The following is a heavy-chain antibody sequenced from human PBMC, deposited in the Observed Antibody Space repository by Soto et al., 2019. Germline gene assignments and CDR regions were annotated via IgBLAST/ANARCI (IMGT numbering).Heavy chain of an antibody. D-gene: IGHD2-15*01. CDR2: INHTGSA. Sequence: PSETLSLTCAVYGGSFSGYYWSWIRQPPGKGLEWIGEINHTGSANHNPSLKSRVTTSVDTSKSQFSLRLSSVTAADTAVYYCARVRGVGYCSGGSCYPSNYYGMDVWGQGTTVTVSS. CDR3: ARVRGVGYCSGGSCYPSNYYGMDV. CDR1: GGSFSGYY. J-gene: IGHJ6*02. V-gene: IGHV4-34*01.